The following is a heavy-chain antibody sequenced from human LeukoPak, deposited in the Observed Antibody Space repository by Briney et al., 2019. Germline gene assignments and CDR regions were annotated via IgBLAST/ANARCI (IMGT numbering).Heavy chain of an antibody. J-gene: IGHJ3*02. Sequence: SSETLSLTCTVSGGSISSYYWSWIRQPPGKGLEWIGYIYYSGSTNYNPSLKSRVTISVDTSKNQFSLKLSSVTAADTAVYYCARDQLVVVPAGAFDIWGQGTMVTVSS. CDR3: ARDQLVVVPAGAFDI. CDR1: GGSISSYY. V-gene: IGHV4-59*01. CDR2: IYYSGST. D-gene: IGHD2-2*01.